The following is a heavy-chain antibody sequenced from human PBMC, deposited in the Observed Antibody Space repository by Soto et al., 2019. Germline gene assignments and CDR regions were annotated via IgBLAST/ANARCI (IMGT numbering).Heavy chain of an antibody. CDR3: THSPEYPVFDY. J-gene: IGHJ4*02. Sequence: QITLKESGPTLVKPTQTLTLTCTFSGTSLTMSGVGVGWIRQPPGKALEWLALIYWDDDKRYSPSLKNRLTXTXXTSKNQVVRRMTNMDPVDTATYYCTHSPEYPVFDYWGQGTLVTVSS. V-gene: IGHV2-5*02. CDR2: IYWDDDK. CDR1: GTSLTMSGVG.